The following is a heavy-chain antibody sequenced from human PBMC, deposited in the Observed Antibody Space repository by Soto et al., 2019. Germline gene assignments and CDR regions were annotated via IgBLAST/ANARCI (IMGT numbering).Heavy chain of an antibody. Sequence: QVQLQESGPGLVKPSQTLSLTCTVSGGSISSGDYYWSWIRQPPGKGLEWIGYIYYSGSTYYNPSLKIRVTISVDTSKNQFSLKLSSVTAADTAVYYCARGDTVTSYYYYYGMDVWGQGTTVTVSS. V-gene: IGHV4-30-4*01. D-gene: IGHD4-17*01. CDR1: GGSISSGDYY. J-gene: IGHJ6*02. CDR3: ARGDTVTSYYYYYGMDV. CDR2: IYYSGST.